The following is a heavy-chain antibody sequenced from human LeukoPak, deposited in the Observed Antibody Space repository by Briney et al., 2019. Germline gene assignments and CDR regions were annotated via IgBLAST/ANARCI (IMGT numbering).Heavy chain of an antibody. V-gene: IGHV3-23*01. D-gene: IGHD3-22*01. Sequence: PGGSLRLSCAASGFSFSSYAMSWVRQAPGKGLECVSAISGSGGSTYYADSVKGRFTISRDNSKNTLYLQMNSLRAEDTAVYYCAKGLFPVVVITGIDHWGQGTLVTVSS. J-gene: IGHJ4*02. CDR3: AKGLFPVVVITGIDH. CDR1: GFSFSSYA. CDR2: ISGSGGST.